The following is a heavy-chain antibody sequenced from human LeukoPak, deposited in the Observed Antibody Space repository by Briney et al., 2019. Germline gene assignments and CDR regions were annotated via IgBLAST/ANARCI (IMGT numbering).Heavy chain of an antibody. D-gene: IGHD5-12*01. CDR3: ARAPWRYFDS. CDR1: GYSFTSYW. CDR2: IHPGDSDT. Sequence: GESLKISCGGSGYSFTSYWIGWVRQMPGKGLEWMGIIHPGDSDTRYSPSFQGQVTISVDKSISTAYLQWSSLKASDTAMYYCARAPWRYFDSWGQGTLVTVSS. J-gene: IGHJ4*02. V-gene: IGHV5-51*01.